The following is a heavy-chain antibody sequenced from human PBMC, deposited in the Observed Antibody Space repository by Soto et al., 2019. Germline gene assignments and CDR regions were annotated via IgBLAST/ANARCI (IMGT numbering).Heavy chain of an antibody. V-gene: IGHV3-48*01. CDR2: ITSTSDVI. J-gene: IGHJ4*02. D-gene: IGHD6-13*01. CDR1: GFSFNSCN. Sequence: DVQLVESGGGLVQPGGSLRLSCAASGFSFNSCNMNWVRQAPGMGLEWVSFITSTSDVIRYADSVKGRFTISRDNVKKILYLQMSSLGAEDTAVYYCARGLDSSWFFLWGQGTLVTVSS. CDR3: ARGLDSSWFFL.